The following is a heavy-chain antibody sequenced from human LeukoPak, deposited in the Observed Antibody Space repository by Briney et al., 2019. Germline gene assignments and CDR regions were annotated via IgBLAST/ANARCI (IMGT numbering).Heavy chain of an antibody. CDR2: MNPNSGNT. J-gene: IGHJ4*02. D-gene: IGHD2-15*01. Sequence: ASVKVSCKASGYTFTSHDINWVRQATGQGLEWMGWMNPNSGNTGYAQKFQGRVTMTRNTSISTAYMELSSLRSEDTAVYYCASLGPDAVVGSYFDYWGQGTLVTVSS. CDR1: GYTFTSHD. CDR3: ASLGPDAVVGSYFDY. V-gene: IGHV1-8*01.